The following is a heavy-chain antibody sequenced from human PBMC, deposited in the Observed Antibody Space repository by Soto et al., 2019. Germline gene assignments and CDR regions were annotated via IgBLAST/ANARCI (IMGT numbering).Heavy chain of an antibody. Sequence: ESGGGVVQPGRSLRLSCAASGFTFSNYAMHWVRQAPGKGLEWVAVTWYDGTNKYYADSVKGRFTISRDNSKNTLYLQMNSLRAEDTAVYYCANTLRYDYYVMDVWGQGTTVTVPS. J-gene: IGHJ6*02. V-gene: IGHV3-33*06. CDR1: GFTFSNYA. CDR2: TWYDGTNK. CDR3: ANTLRYDYYVMDV.